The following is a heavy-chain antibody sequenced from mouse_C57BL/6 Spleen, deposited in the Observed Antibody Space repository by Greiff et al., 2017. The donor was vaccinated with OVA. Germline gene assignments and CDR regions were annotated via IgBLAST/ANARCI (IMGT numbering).Heavy chain of an antibody. CDR3: AGYGNYYFDY. CDR1: GYTFTDYN. J-gene: IGHJ2*01. Sequence: DVKLVESGPELVKPGASVKMSCKASGYTFTDYNMHWVKQSHGKSLEWIGYINPNNGGTSYNQKFKGKATLTVNKSSSTAYMELRSLTSEDSAVYYCAGYGNYYFDYWGQGTTLTVSS. V-gene: IGHV1-22*01. CDR2: INPNNGGT. D-gene: IGHD2-1*01.